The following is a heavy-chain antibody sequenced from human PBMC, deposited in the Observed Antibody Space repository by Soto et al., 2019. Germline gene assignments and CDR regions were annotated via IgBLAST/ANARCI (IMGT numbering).Heavy chain of an antibody. J-gene: IGHJ5*02. D-gene: IGHD4-4*01. CDR1: GFTFSSYA. CDR3: ARDLKVTRS. Sequence: GGSLRLSWAASGFTFSSYAMIWVRQAPGKGLEWVSAISGSGGSTYYADSMKGRFTISRDNSKNSLYLQMNSLRAEDTAVYYCARDLKVTRSWGQGTQVTVSS. V-gene: IGHV3-23*01. CDR2: ISGSGGST.